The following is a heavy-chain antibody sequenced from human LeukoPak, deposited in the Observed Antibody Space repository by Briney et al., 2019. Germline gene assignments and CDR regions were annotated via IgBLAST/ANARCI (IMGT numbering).Heavy chain of an antibody. D-gene: IGHD3-9*01. CDR3: ARAPQYYDILTGYPYYFDY. J-gene: IGHJ4*02. Sequence: SETLSLTCTVSGGSISSYYWSWIRQPPGKGLEWIGYIYDSGSTNYNPSLKSRVTISVDTSKNQFSLKLNSVTAADTAVYYCARAPQYYDILTGYPYYFDYWGQAT. V-gene: IGHV4-59*01. CDR2: IYDSGST. CDR1: GGSISSYY.